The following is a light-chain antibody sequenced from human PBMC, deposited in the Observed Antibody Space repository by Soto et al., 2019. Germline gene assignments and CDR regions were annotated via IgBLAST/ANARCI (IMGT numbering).Light chain of an antibody. CDR3: QQYGSSPPYT. Sequence: EIVLTQSPGTLSLSPGERATLSWRASQSVSSSYLAWYQQKPGQALRLLIYGASSRATGIPDRFSGSGSGTDFTLTISRLEPEDFAVYYCQQYGSSPPYTFGQGTKLEIK. CDR2: GAS. J-gene: IGKJ2*01. V-gene: IGKV3-20*01. CDR1: QSVSSSY.